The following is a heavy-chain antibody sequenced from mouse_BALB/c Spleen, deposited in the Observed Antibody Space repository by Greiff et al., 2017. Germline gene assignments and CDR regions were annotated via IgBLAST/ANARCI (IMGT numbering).Heavy chain of an antibody. CDR3: ARWGTFAY. V-gene: IGHV3-2*02. CDR2: ISYSGST. Sequence: EVKLQESGPGLVKPSQSLSLTCTVTGYSITSDYAWNWIRQFPGNKLEWMGYISYSGSTSYNPSLKSRISITRDTSKNQFFLQLNSVTTEDTATYYCARWGTFAYWGQGTLVTVSA. CDR1: GYSITSDYA. J-gene: IGHJ3*01.